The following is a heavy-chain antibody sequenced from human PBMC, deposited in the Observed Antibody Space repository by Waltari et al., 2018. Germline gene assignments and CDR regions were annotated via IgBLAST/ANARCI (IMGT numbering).Heavy chain of an antibody. J-gene: IGHJ6*03. Sequence: QLQLQESGPGLVKPSETLSLTCTVSGGSISSSSYYWGWIRQPPGKGLEWIGSIYYSGSTYYNPSLNSRVTISVDTSKNQCSLKLSAVTAADTAVYYCARGRGYSYGKERYYYYYMDVWGKGTTVTVSS. D-gene: IGHD5-18*01. CDR2: IYYSGST. CDR1: GGSISSSSYY. CDR3: ARGRGYSYGKERYYYYYMDV. V-gene: IGHV4-39*07.